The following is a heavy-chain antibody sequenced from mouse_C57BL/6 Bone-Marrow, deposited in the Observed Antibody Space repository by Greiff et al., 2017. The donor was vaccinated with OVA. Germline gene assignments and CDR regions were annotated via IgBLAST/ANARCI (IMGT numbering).Heavy chain of an antibody. V-gene: IGHV1-81*01. CDR1: GYTFTSYG. J-gene: IGHJ2*01. Sequence: QVQLQQSGAELARPGASVKLSCKASGYTFTSYGISWVKQRTGQGLEWIGEIYPRSGNTYYNEKFKGKATLTADKSSSTAYMELRSLTSEDSAVYFCSSVYFDYWGQGTTLTGSS. CDR3: SSVYFDY. CDR2: IYPRSGNT.